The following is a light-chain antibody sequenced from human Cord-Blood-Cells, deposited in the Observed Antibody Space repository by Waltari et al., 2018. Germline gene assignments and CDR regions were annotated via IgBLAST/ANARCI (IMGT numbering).Light chain of an antibody. CDR1: KLGDKY. CDR2: QDS. J-gene: IGLJ2*01. CDR3: QAWDSSNVV. V-gene: IGLV3-1*01. Sequence: SYELTQPPSVSVSPGQTASITCSGDKLGDKYACWYQQKPGQSPVLVIEQDSKRPSGIPERFSGSNSGNTATLTISGTQAMDEADYYCQAWDSSNVVFGGGTKLTVL.